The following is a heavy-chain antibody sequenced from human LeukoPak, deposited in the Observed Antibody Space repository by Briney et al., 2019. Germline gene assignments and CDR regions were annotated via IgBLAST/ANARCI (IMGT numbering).Heavy chain of an antibody. J-gene: IGHJ5*02. CDR3: ARGRAAAGIRWFDP. Sequence: SETLSLTCTVSGASISSYYWSWIRQPPGKGPEWIGYIHTSGSTNYNSFLRGRVTISVDASKNQFSLKLSSVTAADTAVYYCARGRAAAGIRWFDPWGQGTLVTVSS. CDR2: IHTSGST. D-gene: IGHD6-13*01. CDR1: GASISSYY. V-gene: IGHV4-4*09.